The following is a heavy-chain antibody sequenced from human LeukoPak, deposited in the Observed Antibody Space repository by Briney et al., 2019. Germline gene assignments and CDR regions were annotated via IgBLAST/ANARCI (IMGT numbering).Heavy chain of an antibody. D-gene: IGHD2-21*02. Sequence: GGSLRLSCAASGSTFSSSAMSWVRQAPGKGLEWVSAISNNGGYTYYADSVQGRFTISRDNSKSTLCLQMNSLRAEDTAVYYCAKDKREGGDLDYYFDYWGQGTLVTVSS. CDR2: ISNNGGYT. CDR1: GSTFSSSA. J-gene: IGHJ4*02. V-gene: IGHV3-23*01. CDR3: AKDKREGGDLDYYFDY.